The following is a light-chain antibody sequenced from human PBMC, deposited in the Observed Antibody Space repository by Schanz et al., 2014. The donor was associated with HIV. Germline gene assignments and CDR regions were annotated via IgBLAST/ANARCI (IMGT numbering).Light chain of an antibody. J-gene: IGKJ1*01. V-gene: IGKV1-5*03. CDR2: KAS. CDR3: QRYDNYPWT. Sequence: DIQMTQSPSTLSASVGDRVTIPCRASQSISTWLAWYQQKPGKAPKLLIYKASGLESGVPSRFSGSGSGTEFTLTISSLQPDDFATYYCQRYDNYPWTFGQGTKVEFK. CDR1: QSISTW.